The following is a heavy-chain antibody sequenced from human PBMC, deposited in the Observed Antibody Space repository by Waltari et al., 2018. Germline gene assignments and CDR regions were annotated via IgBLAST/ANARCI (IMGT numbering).Heavy chain of an antibody. J-gene: IGHJ4*02. CDR1: GGTFSSYA. CDR3: ARALSFEYSSSLDY. D-gene: IGHD6-6*01. CDR2: SIPIFVKA. Sequence: QVQLVQSGAEVKKPGSSVKVSCKASGGTFSSYAISWVRQAPGQGLEWMGGSIPIFVKANDAQKFEGRVTITADESTSTAYMELSSLRSEDTAVYYCARALSFEYSSSLDYWGQGTLVTVSS. V-gene: IGHV1-69*13.